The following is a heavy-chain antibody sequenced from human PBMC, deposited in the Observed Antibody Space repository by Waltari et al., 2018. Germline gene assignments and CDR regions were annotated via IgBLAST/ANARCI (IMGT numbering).Heavy chain of an antibody. CDR1: GGSFSGYY. J-gene: IGHJ6*02. CDR3: ARTLGYYYDSSGASHYYGMDV. Sequence: QVQLQQWGAGLLKPSETLSLTCAVYGGSFSGYYWSWIRQPPGKGLEWIGEINHSGSTNYNPSLKSRVTISVDTSKNQFSLKLSSVTAADTAVYYCARTLGYYYDSSGASHYYGMDVWGQGTTVTVSS. D-gene: IGHD3-22*01. V-gene: IGHV4-34*01. CDR2: INHSGST.